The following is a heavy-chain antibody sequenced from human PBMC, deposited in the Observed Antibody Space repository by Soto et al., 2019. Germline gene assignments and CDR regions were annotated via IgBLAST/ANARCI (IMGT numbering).Heavy chain of an antibody. Sequence: PSETLSLTCTVSGGSISSGDYYWSWTRQPPGKGLEWIGYIYYSGSTYYNPSLKSRVTISVDTSKNQFSLKLSSVTAADTAVYYCASSGGSSDPDRMVWMDVWGQGTTVTVSS. CDR3: ASSGGSSDPDRMVWMDV. J-gene: IGHJ6*02. CDR2: IYYSGST. CDR1: GGSISSGDYY. V-gene: IGHV4-30-4*01. D-gene: IGHD6-6*01.